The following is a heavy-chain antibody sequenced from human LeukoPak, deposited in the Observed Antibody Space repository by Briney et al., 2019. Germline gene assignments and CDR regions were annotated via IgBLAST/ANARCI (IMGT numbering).Heavy chain of an antibody. Sequence: PGGSLRLSCAASGFTLSSYSMNWVRQAPGKGLEWVSYISQSSDRIYHADSVKGRFTISRDNAKNSLYLQMDSLRVEDTAAYYCARDLLNDEGSSYFFDQWGQGTLVTVAS. J-gene: IGHJ4*02. CDR1: GFTLSSYS. CDR2: ISQSSDRI. CDR3: ARDLLNDEGSSYFFDQ. D-gene: IGHD2-2*01. V-gene: IGHV3-48*04.